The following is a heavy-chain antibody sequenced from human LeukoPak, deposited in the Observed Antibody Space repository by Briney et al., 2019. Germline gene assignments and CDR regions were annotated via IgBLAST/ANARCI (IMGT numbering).Heavy chain of an antibody. CDR1: GFTFSSYA. CDR3: ARMHIVVVVAATREATFDY. J-gene: IGHJ4*02. V-gene: IGHV3-30-3*01. CDR2: ISYDGSNK. Sequence: GRSLRLSCAASGFTFSSYAMHWVRQAPGKGLEWVAVISYDGSNKYYADSVKGRFTISRDNSKNTLYLQMSSLRAEDTAVYYCARMHIVVVVAATREATFDYWGQGTLVTVSS. D-gene: IGHD2-15*01.